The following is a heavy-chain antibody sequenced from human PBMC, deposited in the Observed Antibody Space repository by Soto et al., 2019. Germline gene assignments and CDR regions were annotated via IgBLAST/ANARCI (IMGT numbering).Heavy chain of an antibody. Sequence: VKVSCKASGYTFTSYYMHWVRQAPGQGLEWMGIINPSGGSTSYAQKFQGRVTMTRDTSTSTVYMELSSLRSEDTAVYYCARVELAYCGGDCYWELGYWGQGTLVTVSS. J-gene: IGHJ4*02. CDR3: ARVELAYCGGDCYWELGY. D-gene: IGHD2-21*02. CDR2: INPSGGST. V-gene: IGHV1-46*01. CDR1: GYTFTSYY.